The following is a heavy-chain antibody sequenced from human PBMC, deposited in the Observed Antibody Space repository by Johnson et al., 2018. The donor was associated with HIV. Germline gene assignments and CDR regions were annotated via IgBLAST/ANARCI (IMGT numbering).Heavy chain of an antibody. CDR3: ARDRGYWDAFDI. CDR1: RFIFSDYY. Sequence: QVQLVESGGGLVKPGGSLRLSCAASRFIFSDYYMSWIRQAPGKGLEWVSYISSSGGTIYYADSVKGRFSISRDNAKNSLYLQMNSLRAEDTAVYYCARDRGYWDAFDIWGQGTMVTVSS. CDR2: ISSSGGTI. V-gene: IGHV3-11*04. D-gene: IGHD3-22*01. J-gene: IGHJ3*02.